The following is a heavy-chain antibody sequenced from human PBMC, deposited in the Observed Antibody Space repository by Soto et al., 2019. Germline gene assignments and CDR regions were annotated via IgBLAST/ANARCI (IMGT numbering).Heavy chain of an antibody. CDR1: GGSFSGYY. CDR3: ARDDGVGGMDV. V-gene: IGHV4-34*01. Sequence: KPSETLSLTCAVYGGSFSGYYWSWIRQPPGKGLEWIGEINHSGSTNYNPSLKSRVTISVDTSKNQFSLKLSSVTAADTAAYYCARDDGVGGMDVWGQGTTVTVSS. D-gene: IGHD3-3*01. CDR2: INHSGST. J-gene: IGHJ6*02.